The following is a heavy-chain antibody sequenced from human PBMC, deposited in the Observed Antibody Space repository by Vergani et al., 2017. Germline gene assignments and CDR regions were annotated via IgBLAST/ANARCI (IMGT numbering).Heavy chain of an antibody. Sequence: EVQLVQSGGGLVQPGASLRLSCTGSGYTVSGDSLIWVRQTPKLGLEWISHIHKDDSTDFADAVKGRFTISRDNSRNTVFLQMNRLRVEDTAIYYCARHVWLDPLGQGALVTVSS. CDR3: ARHVWLDP. CDR2: IHKDDST. V-gene: IGHV3-66*04. CDR1: GYTVSGDS. J-gene: IGHJ5*02.